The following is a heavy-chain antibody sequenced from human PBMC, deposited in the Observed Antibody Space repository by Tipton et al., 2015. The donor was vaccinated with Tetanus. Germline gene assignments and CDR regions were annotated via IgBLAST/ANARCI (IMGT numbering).Heavy chain of an antibody. D-gene: IGHD3-10*01. CDR3: ARVATMVRGVIRDYFDY. CDR2: INPSGGST. Sequence: QSGAEVKKPGASVKVSCKASGYTFTSYYMHWVRQAPGQGLEWMGIINPSGGSTSYAQKFQGRVTMTRDTSTSTVYMELSSLRSEDTAVYYCARVATMVRGVIRDYFDYWGQGTLVTVSS. CDR1: GYTFTSYY. V-gene: IGHV1-46*01. J-gene: IGHJ4*02.